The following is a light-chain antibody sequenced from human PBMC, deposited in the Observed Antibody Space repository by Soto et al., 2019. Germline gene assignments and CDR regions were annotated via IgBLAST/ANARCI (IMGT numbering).Light chain of an antibody. CDR1: HSLVASDGNTY. V-gene: IGKV2-30*01. Sequence: DVVMTQSPLSLPVILGQSASISCRSSHSLVASDGNTYLNWLHQRPGQSPRRLIYQVSNRVSGVPDRFSGSGSGTDFTLIISRLEDADVGVYYCMQNIYWPLTFGGGTKVEIK. CDR3: MQNIYWPLT. CDR2: QVS. J-gene: IGKJ4*01.